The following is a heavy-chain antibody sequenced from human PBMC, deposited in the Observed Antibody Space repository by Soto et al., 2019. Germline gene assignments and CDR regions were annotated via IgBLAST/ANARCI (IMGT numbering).Heavy chain of an antibody. Sequence: SETLSLTCAVYGGSFSGYYWTWIRQPPGTGLEWIGEINHSGSTNYNPSLKSRVTISVDTSKNQFSLKLSSVTAADTAVYYFARSLDMVRGDNWFDPWGQGTLVTVSS. CDR1: GGSFSGYY. CDR3: ARSLDMVRGDNWFDP. D-gene: IGHD3-10*01. CDR2: INHSGST. J-gene: IGHJ5*02. V-gene: IGHV4-34*01.